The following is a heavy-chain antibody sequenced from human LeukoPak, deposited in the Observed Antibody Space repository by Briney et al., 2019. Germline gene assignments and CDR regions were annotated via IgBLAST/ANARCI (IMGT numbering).Heavy chain of an antibody. Sequence: GGSLRLSCAASGFVFSNYGMSWVRQAPGKGPEWVSAIRGNAGTTYYADSVKGRFTIFRDNHKNMLYLQMNSLRVEDTAVYYCAKGHGDASGYYYFDSWGQGTLVTVST. V-gene: IGHV3-23*01. D-gene: IGHD3-22*01. CDR1: GFVFSNYG. CDR3: AKGHGDASGYYYFDS. J-gene: IGHJ4*02. CDR2: IRGNAGTT.